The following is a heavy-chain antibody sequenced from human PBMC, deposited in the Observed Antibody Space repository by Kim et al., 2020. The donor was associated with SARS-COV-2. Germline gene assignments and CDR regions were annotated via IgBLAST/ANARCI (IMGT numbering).Heavy chain of an antibody. Sequence: SETLSLTCTVSGGSISSSSYYWGWIRQPPGKGLEWIGSIYYSGSTFYNPSLKSRVTISVDTSKNQFSLKLTSVTAADTAMYYCARQTIGYSYGVYYYYY. CDR3: ARQTIGYSYGVYYYYY. J-gene: IGHJ6*01. CDR2: IYYSGST. V-gene: IGHV4-39*01. CDR1: GGSISSSSYY. D-gene: IGHD5-18*01.